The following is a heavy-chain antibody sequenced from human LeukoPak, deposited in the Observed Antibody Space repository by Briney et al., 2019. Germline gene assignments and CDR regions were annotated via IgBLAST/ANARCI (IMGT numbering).Heavy chain of an antibody. J-gene: IGHJ5*02. CDR3: AKSDWFDP. CDR2: NKYDGSES. Sequence: GGSLRLACAASGFTLSGHWMHWFRQPPGKGLAWVSRNKYDGSESYYADSVKGRFTISRDNAKNTLYLQMNSLRVEDTAVYYCAKSDWFDPWGQGTLVTVSS. CDR1: GFTLSGHW. V-gene: IGHV3-74*01.